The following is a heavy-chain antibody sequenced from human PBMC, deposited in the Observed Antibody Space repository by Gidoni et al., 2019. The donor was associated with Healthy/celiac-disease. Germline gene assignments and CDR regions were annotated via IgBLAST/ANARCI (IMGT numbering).Heavy chain of an antibody. CDR3: ARSGGELTPYGY. CDR2: IYYSGST. V-gene: IGHV4-31*03. Sequence: QVKLQESGPGLVKPSQTLSLTCTVSGGSISSGGYYWSGIRQHPGKGLEWIGYIYYSGSTYYNPSLKSRVTISVATSKYQFSLKLSSVTAADTAVYYCARSGGELTPYGYWGQGTLVTVSS. CDR1: GGSISSGGYY. J-gene: IGHJ4*02. D-gene: IGHD3-16*01.